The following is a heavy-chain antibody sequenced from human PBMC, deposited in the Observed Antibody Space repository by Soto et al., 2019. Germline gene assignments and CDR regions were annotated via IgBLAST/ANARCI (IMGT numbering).Heavy chain of an antibody. D-gene: IGHD3-16*02. V-gene: IGHV3-23*01. CDR2: ISGSGGTT. CDR3: AKDSVVVPTAWGFDDH. J-gene: IGHJ4*02. Sequence: GGSLRLSCAASGFTFSNSAMSWVRQAPGKGLEWVAAISGSGGTTYYTDSVKGRFTISRDNSKNTVFLQMSSLRAEDTANYHCAKDSVVVPTAWGFDDHWGQGTVVTVSS. CDR1: GFTFSNSA.